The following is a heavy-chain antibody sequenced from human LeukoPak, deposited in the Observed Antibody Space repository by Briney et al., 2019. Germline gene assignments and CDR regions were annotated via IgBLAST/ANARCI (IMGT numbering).Heavy chain of an antibody. CDR1: GFTFSSYG. J-gene: IGHJ4*02. V-gene: IGHV3-30*18. CDR3: AKGAGVLTGYQSLDY. CDR2: ISYDGSNK. Sequence: GGSLRLSCAASGFTFSSYGMHWVRQAPGKGLEWVAVISYDGSNKYYADSVKGRFTISRDNSKNTLYLQMNSLRAEDTAVYYCAKGAGVLTGYQSLDYWGQGTLVTVSS. D-gene: IGHD3-9*01.